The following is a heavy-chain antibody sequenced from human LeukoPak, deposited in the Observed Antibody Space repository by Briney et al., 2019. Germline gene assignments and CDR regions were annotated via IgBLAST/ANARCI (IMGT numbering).Heavy chain of an antibody. J-gene: IGHJ4*02. CDR3: AKDHYYNNSGYYYVGPFGY. V-gene: IGHV3-23*01. CDR2: ISGSGGST. D-gene: IGHD3-22*01. Sequence: GGSLRLSCAASGFTFSRYAISWVRQAPGKGLEWVSSISGSGGSTYYADSVKGRFTISRDNSKNTLYLQMNSLRAEDTAVYYCAKDHYYNNSGYYYVGPFGYWGQGTLVTVSS. CDR1: GFTFSRYA.